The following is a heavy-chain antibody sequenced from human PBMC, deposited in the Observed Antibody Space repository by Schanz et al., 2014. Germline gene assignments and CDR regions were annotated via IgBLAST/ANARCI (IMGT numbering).Heavy chain of an antibody. J-gene: IGHJ4*02. CDR1: GFPFDTYI. CDR3: AKDQGNWNGGLGLDY. CDR2: ISSNSDYI. D-gene: IGHD1-20*01. V-gene: IGHV3-21*01. Sequence: EVQLVESGGGLVQPGGSLRLSCAASGFPFDTYIMKWVRQAPGKGLEWVSSISSNSDYIYYSESVKGRFTISRDNAKNSLYLQMNSLRAEDTAVYYCAKDQGNWNGGLGLDYWGQGTLVTVSS.